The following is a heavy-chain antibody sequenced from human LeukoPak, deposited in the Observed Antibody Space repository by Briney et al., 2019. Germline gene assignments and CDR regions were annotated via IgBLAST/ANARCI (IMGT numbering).Heavy chain of an antibody. CDR1: GYILGYDW. V-gene: IGHV5-51*01. CDR2: IYPDASNT. D-gene: IGHD4-23*01. Sequence: GAFPITCCNGAGYILGYDWIGLGPPPAGEALGLGGIIYPDASNTSYSPSFQGQVTISADKSLSTAYLQWSSLRASDTAMYYCARNHGDNSKCDYWGQGTLVTVSS. J-gene: IGHJ4*02. CDR3: ARNHGDNSKCDY.